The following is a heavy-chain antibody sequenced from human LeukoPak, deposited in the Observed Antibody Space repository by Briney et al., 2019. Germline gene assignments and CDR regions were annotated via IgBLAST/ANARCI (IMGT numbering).Heavy chain of an antibody. V-gene: IGHV3-43D*03. CDR2: ISWDGGST. J-gene: IGHJ5*01. CDR3: VKDSAGESSDWLDS. Sequence: PGGSLRLSCAASGFTFDDYAMHWVRQAPGKGLEWVSLISWDGGSTYYADSVKGRFTISRDNSKNSLYLQMNSLRIEDTALYFCVKDSAGESSDWLDSWGQGTLVTIAS. D-gene: IGHD6-19*01. CDR1: GFTFDDYA.